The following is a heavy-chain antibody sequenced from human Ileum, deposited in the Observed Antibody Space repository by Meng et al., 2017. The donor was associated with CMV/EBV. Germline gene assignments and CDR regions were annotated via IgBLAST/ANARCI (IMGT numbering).Heavy chain of an antibody. CDR3: AKDQGSKQGLVLLNYYYGMDV. CDR2: ISGSGGST. CDR1: GFTFSSYA. Sequence: GESLKISCAASGFTFSSYAMSWVRQAPGKGLEWVSAISGSGGSTYYADSVKGRFTISRDNSKNTVYLQMNSLRAEDTDEYYCAKDQGSKQGLVLLNYYYGMDVWGQGTMVTVSS. D-gene: IGHD6-19*01. J-gene: IGHJ6*02. V-gene: IGHV3-23*01.